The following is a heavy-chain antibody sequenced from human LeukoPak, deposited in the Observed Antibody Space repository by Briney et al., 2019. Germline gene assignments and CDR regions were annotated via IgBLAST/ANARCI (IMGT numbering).Heavy chain of an antibody. CDR2: IYHSGST. V-gene: IGHV4-38-2*02. D-gene: IGHD6-19*01. Sequence: SETLSLTCAVSGYSINSGYYWGWIRQPPGKGLEWIGSIYHSGSTYYNPSLKSRVTISVDTSKNQFSLKLSSVTAADTAVYYCARDLGAVAELDYWGEGTLVTVSS. CDR3: ARDLGAVAELDY. CDR1: GYSINSGYY. J-gene: IGHJ4*02.